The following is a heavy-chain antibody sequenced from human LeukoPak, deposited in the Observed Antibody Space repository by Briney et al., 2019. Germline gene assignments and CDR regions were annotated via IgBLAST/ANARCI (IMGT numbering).Heavy chain of an antibody. D-gene: IGHD3-10*01. CDR1: GYTFTGYY. CDR3: AREQAVGDQHQKLFDY. V-gene: IGHV1-2*02. J-gene: IGHJ4*02. Sequence: ASVKVSCKASGYTFTGYYMHWVRQAPGQGLEWMGWINPNSGGTNYAQKFQGRVTMTRDTSISAAYMELSRLRSDDTAVYYCAREQAVGDQHQKLFDYWGQGTLVTVSS. CDR2: INPNSGGT.